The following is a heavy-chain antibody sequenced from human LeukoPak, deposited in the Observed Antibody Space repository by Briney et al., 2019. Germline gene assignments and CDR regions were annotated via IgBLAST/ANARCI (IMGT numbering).Heavy chain of an antibody. Sequence: PSETLSLTCTVSGGAIRNGGYYWTWIRQFPGKGLEWIAYINNRGSTYYNPSLKSRITMSVDASENQFTLSLSSVTAADTAVYYCARSQPHSYFDYWGRGSLVTVSS. V-gene: IGHV4-31*03. CDR1: GGAIRNGGYY. CDR2: INNRGST. J-gene: IGHJ4*02. D-gene: IGHD4-11*01. CDR3: ARSQPHSYFDY.